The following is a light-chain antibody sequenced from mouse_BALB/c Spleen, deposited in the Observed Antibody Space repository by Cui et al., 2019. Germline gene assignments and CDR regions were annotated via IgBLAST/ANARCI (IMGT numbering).Light chain of an antibody. V-gene: IGKV6-23*01. Sequence: DIVMTQSHKFMSTSVGDRVSITCKASQGVGTAVAWYQQKPGQSPKLLIYWASTRHTGVPDRFTGSGSGTDFTLTISNVQSEDLADYFCQQYSSYPLTFGAGTKLELK. J-gene: IGKJ5*01. CDR1: QGVGTA. CDR3: QQYSSYPLT. CDR2: WAS.